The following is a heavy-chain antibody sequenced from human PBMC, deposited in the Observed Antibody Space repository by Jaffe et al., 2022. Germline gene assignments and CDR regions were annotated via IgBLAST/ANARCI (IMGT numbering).Heavy chain of an antibody. J-gene: IGHJ3*02. CDR3: GRDQYYASGGALNI. Sequence: QVQLQQSGPGLVKPSQTLSLTCVISGDNVSSNSAAWNWIRQSPSRGLEWLGRTYYRSKWSSDYAVSVKSRITINPDTSKNQFSLQLNSVTPEDTAVYYCGRDQYYASGGALNIWGQGTMVTVSS. CDR2: TYYRSKWSS. D-gene: IGHD3-10*01. CDR1: GDNVSSNSAA. V-gene: IGHV6-1*01.